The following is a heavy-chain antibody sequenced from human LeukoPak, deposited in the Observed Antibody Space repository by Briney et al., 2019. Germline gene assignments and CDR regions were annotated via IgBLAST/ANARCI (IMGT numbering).Heavy chain of an antibody. CDR3: ARSRYDSFCDY. CDR1: GGSISSYY. CDR2: IYYSGST. V-gene: IGHV4-59*08. D-gene: IGHD3-22*01. J-gene: IGHJ4*02. Sequence: SETLSLTCTVSGGSISSYYWSWIRQPPGKGLEWIGYIYYSGSTNYNPSPKSRVTISVDTSKNQFSLKLSSVTAADTAVYYCARSRYDSFCDYWGQGTLVTVSS.